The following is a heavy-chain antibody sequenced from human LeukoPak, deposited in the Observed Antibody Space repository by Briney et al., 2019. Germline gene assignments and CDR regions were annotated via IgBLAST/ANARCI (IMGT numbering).Heavy chain of an antibody. CDR2: ITSSDSGG. D-gene: IGHD4-11*01. Sequence: PGGSLRLSCAASGFTFSNHYMSWIRQAPGKGLEWVSCITSSDSGGFYADSVKGRFTISRDNAKNSLYLQMNSLRVEDTAVYYCARDGDTTSKVDYLGQGTLVTVSS. CDR3: ARDGDTTSKVDY. CDR1: GFTFSNHY. V-gene: IGHV3-11*01. J-gene: IGHJ4*02.